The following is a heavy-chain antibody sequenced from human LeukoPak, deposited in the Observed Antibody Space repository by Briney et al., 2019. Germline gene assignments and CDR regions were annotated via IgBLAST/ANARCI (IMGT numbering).Heavy chain of an antibody. CDR1: GFTFSSYP. CDR3: ARDSNIAAAAYYFDY. CDR2: IANDGRDK. D-gene: IGHD6-13*01. Sequence: GGSLRLSCEASGFTFSSYPMHWVRQAPGKGLEWVAVIANDGRDKKYADSVTGRFTISRDNSKDTVYLQMNSLRVEDTAVFYCARDSNIAAAAYYFDYWGQGTLVTVSS. V-gene: IGHV3-30*03. J-gene: IGHJ4*02.